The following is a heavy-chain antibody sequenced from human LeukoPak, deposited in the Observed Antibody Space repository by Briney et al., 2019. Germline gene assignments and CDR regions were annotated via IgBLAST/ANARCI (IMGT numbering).Heavy chain of an antibody. D-gene: IGHD6-13*01. CDR1: GFSFSIYG. J-gene: IGHJ4*02. CDR3: APGYSSSWTLDY. Sequence: GGSLRLSCAASGFSFSIYGMHWVRQAPGKGLEWVAFIRDDGSTKYYADSVKGRFPISRDNSKNTLYLQMNSLRADDTAVYYCAPGYSSSWTLDYWGQGTLVTVSS. V-gene: IGHV3-30*02. CDR2: IRDDGSTK.